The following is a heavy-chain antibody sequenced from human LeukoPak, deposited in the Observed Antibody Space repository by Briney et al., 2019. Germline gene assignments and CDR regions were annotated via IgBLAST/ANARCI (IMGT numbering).Heavy chain of an antibody. D-gene: IGHD3-10*01. CDR2: IYHSGST. CDR1: GYSISSGYY. Sequence: SETLSLTCTVSGYSISSGYYWGWIRQPPGKGLEWIGSIYHSGSTYYNPSLKSRVTISVDTSKNQFSLKLSSVTAADTAVYYCARGWGSPYYMDVWGKGTTVTVSS. V-gene: IGHV4-38-2*02. CDR3: ARGWGSPYYMDV. J-gene: IGHJ6*03.